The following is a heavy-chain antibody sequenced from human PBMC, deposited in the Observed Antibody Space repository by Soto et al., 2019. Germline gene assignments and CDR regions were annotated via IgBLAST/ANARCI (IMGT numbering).Heavy chain of an antibody. Sequence: GGSLRLSCNCSGFRFSEHAMTWVRQAPGKGLEWVGFIRNTPYGGTTDYAASVRGRFTISRDDSESIAYLQMNSLKTEDSGVYYCTRGRDGYNPYYFLYCGQGALVTVSS. CDR1: GFRFSEHA. CDR2: IRNTPYGGTT. CDR3: TRGRDGYNPYYFLY. J-gene: IGHJ4*02. D-gene: IGHD5-12*01. V-gene: IGHV3-49*04.